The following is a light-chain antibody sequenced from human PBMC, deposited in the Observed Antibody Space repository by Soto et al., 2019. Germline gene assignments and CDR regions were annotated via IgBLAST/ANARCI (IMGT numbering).Light chain of an antibody. CDR3: QHYGSAIT. CDR2: GAS. Sequence: EIVLTQSPGTLSLSPGERATLSCRASQSVSSSYLAWYQQKPGQAPRLLIYGASSRATGIPDRFSGSGSGTDFTLTISRLEPEDFALYYYQHYGSAITFGQGTRLEIK. CDR1: QSVSSSY. J-gene: IGKJ5*01. V-gene: IGKV3-20*01.